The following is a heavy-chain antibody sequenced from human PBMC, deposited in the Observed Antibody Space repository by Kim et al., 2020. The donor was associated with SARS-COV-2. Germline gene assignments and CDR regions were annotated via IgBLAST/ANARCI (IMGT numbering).Heavy chain of an antibody. Sequence: SEKYYEDSVKGRFTISRDNAKNSLYLQMNSLRVEDTAVYYCASGGIYYLIYWGRGTLVTVSS. CDR2: SEK. V-gene: IGHV3-7*01. J-gene: IGHJ4*02. D-gene: IGHD2-8*02. CDR3: ASGGIYYLIY.